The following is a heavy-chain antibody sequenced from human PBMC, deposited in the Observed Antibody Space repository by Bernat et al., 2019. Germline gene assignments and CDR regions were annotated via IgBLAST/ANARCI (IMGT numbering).Heavy chain of an antibody. J-gene: IGHJ2*01. D-gene: IGHD4-17*01. CDR1: GFTFSSYA. Sequence: VQLVESGGGVVQPGGSLRLSCAASGFTFSSYAMSWVRQAPGKGLEWVSAISGSGGSTYYADSVKGRFTISRDNSKNTLYLQMNSLRAEDTAVYYCAKLPTVKMRQKVNWYFDLWGRGTLVTVSS. CDR2: ISGSGGST. CDR3: AKLPTVKMRQKVNWYFDL. V-gene: IGHV3-23*04.